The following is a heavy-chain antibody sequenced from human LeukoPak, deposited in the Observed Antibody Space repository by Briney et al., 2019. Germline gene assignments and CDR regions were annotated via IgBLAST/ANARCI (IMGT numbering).Heavy chain of an antibody. Sequence: SETLSLTCAVYGGSFSGYYWSWIRQPPGKGLEWIGEIYHSGSTNYNPSLKSRVTISVDKSFNQFSLKLRSVTAADTAVFYCARVSRTVVITVSVNFPYNLDYWGQGTLVTVSS. J-gene: IGHJ4*02. CDR1: GGSFSGYY. D-gene: IGHD3-10*02. V-gene: IGHV4-34*01. CDR2: IYHSGST. CDR3: ARVSRTVVITVSVNFPYNLDY.